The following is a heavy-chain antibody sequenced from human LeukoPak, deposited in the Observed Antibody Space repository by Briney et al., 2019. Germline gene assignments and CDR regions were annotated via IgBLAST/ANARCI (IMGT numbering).Heavy chain of an antibody. CDR1: GFTFSSYA. CDR3: ANLIQLNILDY. J-gene: IGHJ4*02. D-gene: IGHD5-18*01. Sequence: GGSLRLSCAASGFTFSSYAMSWVRQAPGKGLEWVSSFSGSGGRTYYADSVKGRFTISRDNSKNTLYLQMNSLRAEDTAVYYCANLIQLNILDYWGQGTLVTVSS. CDR2: FSGSGGRT. V-gene: IGHV3-23*01.